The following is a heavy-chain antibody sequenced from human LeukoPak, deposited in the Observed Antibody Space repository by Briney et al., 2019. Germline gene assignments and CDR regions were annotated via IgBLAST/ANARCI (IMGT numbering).Heavy chain of an antibody. Sequence: GGSLRLSCAASGFTFSSYSMNWVRQAPGKGLEWVSYISSSSSTIYYADSVKGRFTISRDNSKNTLYLQMNSLRAEDTAVYYCAKDDYYDSSGYYYVPRGAFDIWGQGTMVTVSS. J-gene: IGHJ3*02. CDR1: GFTFSSYS. V-gene: IGHV3-48*01. CDR2: ISSSSSTI. CDR3: AKDDYYDSSGYYYVPRGAFDI. D-gene: IGHD3-22*01.